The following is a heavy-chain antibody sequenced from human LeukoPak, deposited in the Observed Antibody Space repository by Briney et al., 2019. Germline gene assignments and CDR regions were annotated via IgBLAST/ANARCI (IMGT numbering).Heavy chain of an antibody. CDR3: ARTYCSGGSCHFDY. V-gene: IGHV4-59*08. CDR1: GGSISSYY. Sequence: PSETLSLTCTVSGGSISSYYWSWIRQPPGKGLEWIGYIYYSGNTDSNPSLKSRVTISVDTSKNQFSLKLSSVTAADTAVSYCARTYCSGGSCHFDYRGQGTLVTVSS. D-gene: IGHD2-15*01. CDR2: IYYSGNT. J-gene: IGHJ4*02.